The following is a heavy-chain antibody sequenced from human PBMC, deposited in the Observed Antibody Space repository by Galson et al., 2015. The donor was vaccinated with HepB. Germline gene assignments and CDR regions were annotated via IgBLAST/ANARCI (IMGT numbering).Heavy chain of an antibody. CDR2: IRSKTTNYAT. CDR3: TRLGDFSGYSSS. Sequence: SLRLSCAASGFTFSGSAIHWVRQASGKGPEWVGRIRSKTTNYATSYVPSLKGRFTISRDDSKNMAYLHIKSLKTEDTAVYYCTRLGDFSGYSSSWGQGTLVTVSA. V-gene: IGHV3-73*01. D-gene: IGHD6-19*01. CDR1: GFTFSGSA. J-gene: IGHJ4*02.